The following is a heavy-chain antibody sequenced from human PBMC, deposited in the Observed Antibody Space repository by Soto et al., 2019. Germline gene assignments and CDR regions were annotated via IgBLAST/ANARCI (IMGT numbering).Heavy chain of an antibody. CDR2: IIPILGIA. J-gene: IGHJ5*02. CDR1: GGTFSSYT. Sequence: SVKVSCKASGGTFSSYTISWVRQAPGQGLEWMGRIIPILGIANYAQKFQGRVTITADKSTSTAYMELSSLRSEDTAVYYCARGIAAAAPGWFDPWGQGPLVTVSS. D-gene: IGHD6-13*01. V-gene: IGHV1-69*02. CDR3: ARGIAAAAPGWFDP.